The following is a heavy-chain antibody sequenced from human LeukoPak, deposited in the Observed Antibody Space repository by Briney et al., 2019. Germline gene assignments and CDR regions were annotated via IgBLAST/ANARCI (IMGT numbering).Heavy chain of an antibody. V-gene: IGHV3-30-3*01. Sequence: GRSLRLSCAASGFTFSSYAMHWVRQAPGKGLEWVAVISYDGSNKYYADSVKGRFTISRDNSKYTLYLQMNSLRAEDTAVYYCAREEGAAAGYFYYGMDVWGQGTTVTVSS. CDR1: GFTFSSYA. CDR2: ISYDGSNK. D-gene: IGHD6-13*01. CDR3: AREEGAAAGYFYYGMDV. J-gene: IGHJ6*02.